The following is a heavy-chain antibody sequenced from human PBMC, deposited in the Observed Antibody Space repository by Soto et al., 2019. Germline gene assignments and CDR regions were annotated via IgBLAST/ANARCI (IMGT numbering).Heavy chain of an antibody. V-gene: IGHV1-69*05. CDR1: GGTFSSYA. CDR2: IIPIFGTA. Sequence: QVQLVQSGAEVKKPGSSVKVSCKASGGTFSSYAISWVRQAPGQGLEWMGGIIPIFGTANYAQKFQGRVTITSYESTSTAYMELSSLRSEGTAGYYCARVPYSSGWYFGHDYWGQGTLVTVSS. J-gene: IGHJ4*02. D-gene: IGHD6-19*01. CDR3: ARVPYSSGWYFGHDY.